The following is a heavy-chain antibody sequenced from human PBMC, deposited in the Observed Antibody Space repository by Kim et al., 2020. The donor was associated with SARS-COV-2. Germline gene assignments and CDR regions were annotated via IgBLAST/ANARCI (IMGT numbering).Heavy chain of an antibody. CDR1: GGSFSGYY. Sequence: SETLSLTCAVYGGSFSGYYWSWIRQPPGKGLEWIGEINHSGSTNYNPSLKSRVTISVDTSKNQLSLKLSSVTAADTAVYYCARGSSTDYSIHWYFDLWRRGTLLTVSS. J-gene: IGHJ2*01. CDR3: ARGSSTDYSIHWYFDL. CDR2: INHSGST. D-gene: IGHD4-4*01. V-gene: IGHV4-34*01.